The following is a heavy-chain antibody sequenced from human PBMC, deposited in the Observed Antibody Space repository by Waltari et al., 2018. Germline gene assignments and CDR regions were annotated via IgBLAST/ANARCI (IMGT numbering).Heavy chain of an antibody. J-gene: IGHJ4*02. CDR3: ARATGGFDY. CDR2: IYHSGST. Sequence: QVQLQESGPGLVKPSETLSITCAVSGYSISSGYYWGWIRQPPGTGREWIGSIYHSGSTYYNPSLKIRVTISVDTSKNQFSLKLSSVTAADTAVYYCARATGGFDYSVQGTLVTVSS. V-gene: IGHV4-38-2*01. D-gene: IGHD7-27*01. CDR1: GYSISSGYY.